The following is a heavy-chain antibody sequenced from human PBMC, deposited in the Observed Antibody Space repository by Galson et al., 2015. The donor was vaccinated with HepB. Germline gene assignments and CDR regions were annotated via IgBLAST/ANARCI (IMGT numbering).Heavy chain of an antibody. CDR2: ISSSGSTI. CDR1: GFTFSDYY. J-gene: IGHJ4*02. V-gene: IGHV3-11*01. D-gene: IGHD6-13*01. CDR3: VTVRGSSSWYNY. Sequence: SLRLSCAASGFTFSDYYMSWIRQAPGKGLEWVSYISSSGSTIYYADSVKGRFTISRDNAKNSLYLQMNSLRAEDTAVYYCVTVRGSSSWYNYWGQGTLVTVSS.